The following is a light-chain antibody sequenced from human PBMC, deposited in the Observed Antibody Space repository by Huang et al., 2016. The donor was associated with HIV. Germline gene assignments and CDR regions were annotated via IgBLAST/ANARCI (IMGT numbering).Light chain of an antibody. CDR1: PDITNC. CDR3: QQYDNLPLT. J-gene: IGKJ4*01. CDR2: DAS. V-gene: IGKV1-33*01. Sequence: DIQMTQSPSSLSASVGDRITVTCQASPDITNCLNWYQQKPGKAPKLLIYDASNLETGVPSRFSGSGSGTDFTFTISSQQPEDIATYYCQQYDNLPLTFGGGTKVEIK.